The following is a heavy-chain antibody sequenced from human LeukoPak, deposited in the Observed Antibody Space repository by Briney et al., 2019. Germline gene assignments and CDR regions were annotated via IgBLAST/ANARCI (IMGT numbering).Heavy chain of an antibody. CDR3: ARDGEDSSSWYDAFDI. J-gene: IGHJ3*02. D-gene: IGHD6-13*01. V-gene: IGHV3-48*03. CDR2: ISSSDNTI. CDR1: GFTFSSYE. Sequence: PGGSLRLSCAASGFTFSSYEMNWVRQAPGKGLEWLSYISSSDNTIYYADSVKGRFTISRDNAKNSLYLQMNSLRAEDTAVYYCARDGEDSSSWYDAFDIWGQGTMVTVSS.